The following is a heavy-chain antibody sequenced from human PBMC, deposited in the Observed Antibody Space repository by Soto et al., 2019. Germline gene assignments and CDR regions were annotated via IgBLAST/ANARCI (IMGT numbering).Heavy chain of an antibody. D-gene: IGHD6-13*01. V-gene: IGHV3-33*01. CDR1: GFTFSSYG. CDR2: IWYDGSNK. CDR3: ARTIAAKLPDFDY. J-gene: IGHJ4*02. Sequence: GGSLRLSCAASGFTFSSYGMHWVRQAPGKGLEWVAVIWYDGSNKYYADSVKGRFTISRDNSKNTLYLQMNSLRAEDTAVYYCARTIAAKLPDFDYWGQGTLVTVSS.